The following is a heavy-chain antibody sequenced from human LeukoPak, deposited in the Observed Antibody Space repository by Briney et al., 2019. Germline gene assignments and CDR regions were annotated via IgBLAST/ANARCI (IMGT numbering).Heavy chain of an antibody. Sequence: GGSLRLSCAASGFTFSNYAMHWVRQAPAKGLEWMAIIWYDGSYKYYADSVKGRFTISRDNSKNTLYLQVNSLTAEDTAVYYCARGNSDAFDIWGHGTMVTVSS. CDR2: IWYDGSYK. D-gene: IGHD4-23*01. V-gene: IGHV3-33*01. CDR1: GFTFSNYA. CDR3: ARGNSDAFDI. J-gene: IGHJ3*02.